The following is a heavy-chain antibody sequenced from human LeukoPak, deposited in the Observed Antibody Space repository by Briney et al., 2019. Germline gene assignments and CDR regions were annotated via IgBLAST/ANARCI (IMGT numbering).Heavy chain of an antibody. J-gene: IGHJ4*02. V-gene: IGHV4-34*01. CDR2: INHSGST. D-gene: IGHD5-12*01. CDR1: GGSFSGYY. Sequence: SETLSLTCAVYGGSFSGYYWSWIRQPPGKGLEWIGEINHSGSTNYNPSLKSRVTMSVDTSKNQFSLKLSSVTAADTAVYYCARGYSGYGGYYFDHWGQGTLVTVSS. CDR3: ARGYSGYGGYYFDH.